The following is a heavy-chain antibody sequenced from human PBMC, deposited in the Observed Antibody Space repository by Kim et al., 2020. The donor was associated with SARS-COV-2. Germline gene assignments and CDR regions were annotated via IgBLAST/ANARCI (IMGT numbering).Heavy chain of an antibody. Sequence: LKRRVTISVHTSKNQFALRLSSVTAADTAVYYCARPITMVRGWRGSWFDPWGQGTLVTVSS. V-gene: IGHV4-39*01. D-gene: IGHD3-10*01. J-gene: IGHJ5*02. CDR3: ARPITMVRGWRGSWFDP.